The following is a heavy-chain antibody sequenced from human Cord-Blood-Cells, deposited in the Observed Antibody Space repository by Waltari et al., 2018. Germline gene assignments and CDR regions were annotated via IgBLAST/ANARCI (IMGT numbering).Heavy chain of an antibody. J-gene: IGHJ4*02. Sequence: SYAISWVRQAPGQGLEWMGGIIPIFGTANYAKKFKGRVTITADESTSTAYMELSSLRSEDTAVYYCARDRQFGRNYDILTGYYYWGQGTLVTVSS. V-gene: IGHV1-69*01. CDR3: ARDRQFGRNYDILTGYYY. CDR2: IIPIFGTA. D-gene: IGHD3-9*01. CDR1: SYA.